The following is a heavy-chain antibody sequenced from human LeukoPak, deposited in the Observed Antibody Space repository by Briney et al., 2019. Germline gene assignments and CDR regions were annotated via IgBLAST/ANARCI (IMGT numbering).Heavy chain of an antibody. V-gene: IGHV4-59*01. D-gene: IGHD1-1*01. J-gene: IGHJ3*01. CDR2: VHDSGRT. Sequence: SETLSLTRTVSGGSISNSYWTWIRQSPGTGLQYIAYVHDSGRTNYNPSLRSRATISIDTTRNQISLRLTSVTTADTAVYYCAKNQLLDEDVFNVWGQGTMVTVSS. CDR3: AKNQLLDEDVFNV. CDR1: GGSISNSY.